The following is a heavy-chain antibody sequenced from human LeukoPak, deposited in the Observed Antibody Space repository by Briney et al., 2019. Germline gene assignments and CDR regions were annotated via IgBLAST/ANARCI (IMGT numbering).Heavy chain of an antibody. CDR3: AREWVGSSGWYLHY. D-gene: IGHD6-19*01. V-gene: IGHV4-59*12. Sequence: SETLSLTCTVSGRSISSSYCSSIRQPPGKGLECNGYIYYSGSTNYNPSRKSRVTISVDTSKNQFSLKLSSVTAADTAVYYCAREWVGSSGWYLHYWGQGTLVTVSS. CDR1: GRSISSSY. CDR2: IYYSGST. J-gene: IGHJ4*02.